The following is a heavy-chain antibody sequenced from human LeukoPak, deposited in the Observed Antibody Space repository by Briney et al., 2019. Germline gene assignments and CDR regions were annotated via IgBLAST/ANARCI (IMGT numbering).Heavy chain of an antibody. D-gene: IGHD4-17*01. Sequence: PSETLSLTCTVSGASIGSYFWSWIRQPPGKGLEWIGYIYYGGGTNYNPSFESRITISVDTSMNRISLNLTSVTASDTAIYYCARERGDYDSDNWFDSWGQGTLVTVSS. CDR2: IYYGGGT. CDR3: ARERGDYDSDNWFDS. CDR1: GASIGSYF. V-gene: IGHV4-59*01. J-gene: IGHJ5*01.